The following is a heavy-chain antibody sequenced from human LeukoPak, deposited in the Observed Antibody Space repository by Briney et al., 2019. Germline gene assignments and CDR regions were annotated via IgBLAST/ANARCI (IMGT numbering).Heavy chain of an antibody. CDR3: ARASRGQSGFNAFYYYGMDV. V-gene: IGHV4-34*01. CDR2: INLSGSI. J-gene: IGHJ6*02. CDR1: SGSFSGYY. D-gene: IGHD5-12*01. Sequence: PSETLCLTCAVYSGSFSGYYWNWIRQPPGKGLEWIGEINLSGSINYNPSLKSRVTISVETSKNQFSLKLRSVTAADTALYYCARASRGQSGFNAFYYYGMDVWGQGTTFTVPS.